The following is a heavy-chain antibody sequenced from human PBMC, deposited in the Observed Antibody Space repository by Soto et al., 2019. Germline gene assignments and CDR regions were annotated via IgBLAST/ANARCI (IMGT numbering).Heavy chain of an antibody. J-gene: IGHJ6*02. CDR3: ARGASYYSMYYYYYGMDV. D-gene: IGHD2-15*01. CDR2: INPNSGGT. V-gene: IGHV1-2*04. Sequence: GASVKVSCKASGYTFTGYYMHWVRQAPGQGLEWMGWINPNSGGTNYAQKFQGWVTMTRDASISTAYMELSRLRSDDTAVYYCARGASYYSMYYYYYGMDVWGPGTTVTLS. CDR1: GYTFTGYY.